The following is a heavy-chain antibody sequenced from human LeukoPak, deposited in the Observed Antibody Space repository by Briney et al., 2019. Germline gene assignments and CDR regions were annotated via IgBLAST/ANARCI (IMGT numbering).Heavy chain of an antibody. CDR3: EDGIRYFDWYYFDY. J-gene: IGHJ4*02. V-gene: IGHV3-7*01. Sequence: PGGSLSFTCAASGFTFSSYWRSWVPQAPGKGLEGVANIKQDGSEKYYVDSVKGRFTISRDNAKNSLYLQMNSLRAEDTAFFQAEDGIRYFDWYYFDYWGQGTLVTVSS. CDR2: IKQDGSEK. D-gene: IGHD3-9*01. CDR1: GFTFSSYW.